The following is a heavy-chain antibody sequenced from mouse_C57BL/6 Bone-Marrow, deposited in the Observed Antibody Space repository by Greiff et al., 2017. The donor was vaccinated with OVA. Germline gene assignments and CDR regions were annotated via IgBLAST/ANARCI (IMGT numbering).Heavy chain of an antibody. CDR1: GYTFTDYY. V-gene: IGHV1-26*01. CDR2: INPNNGGT. D-gene: IGHD1-1*01. Sequence: EVQLQQSGPELVKPGASVKISCKASGYTFTDYYMNWVKQSHGKSLEWIGDINPNNGGTSYNQKFKGKATLPVDKSSSTAYMEHRSLTSEDSEVYYCARTTVGATKDYWGQGTTLTVSS. J-gene: IGHJ2*01. CDR3: ARTTVGATKDY.